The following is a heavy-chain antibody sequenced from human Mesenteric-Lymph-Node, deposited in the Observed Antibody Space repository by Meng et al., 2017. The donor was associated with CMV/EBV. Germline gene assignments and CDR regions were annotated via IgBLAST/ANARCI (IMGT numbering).Heavy chain of an antibody. CDR3: VRNDFWSGISLPDY. V-gene: IGHV1-2*02. J-gene: IGHJ4*02. Sequence: ASVKVSCKASGYTFTGYYMHWVRQAPGQGLEWMGWINLNSGGTNYAQKFQGRVTMTRDTSISTAYMELSRLRSDDTAVYYCVRNDFWSGISLPDYWGQGTLVTVSS. CDR1: GYTFTGYY. D-gene: IGHD3-3*01. CDR2: INLNSGGT.